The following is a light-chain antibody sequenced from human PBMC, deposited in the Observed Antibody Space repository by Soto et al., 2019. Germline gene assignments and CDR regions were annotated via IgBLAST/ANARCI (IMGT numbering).Light chain of an antibody. CDR1: QDISKY. CDR2: DAS. Sequence: DIQMTQSPSSLSASVGDRVTIACQASQDISKYLNWYQFRPGQAPKLLIYDASNLETGVPSRFRGSGSGTHFSLTTTRLQPEDVATNYCQQNDNLLALTFGGGTKVQIK. J-gene: IGKJ4*01. CDR3: QQNDNLLALT. V-gene: IGKV1-33*01.